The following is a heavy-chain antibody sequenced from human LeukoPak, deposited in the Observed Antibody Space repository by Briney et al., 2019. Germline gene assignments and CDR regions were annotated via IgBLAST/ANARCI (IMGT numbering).Heavy chain of an antibody. CDR2: INSDGSTT. Sequence: GGSLRLSCAASGFTFSRYWMHWVRRAPGKGLVWVSRINSDGSTTNYADSVKGRFTVSRDNAKSTLYLQMNSLRAEDTAVYYCARENILTGYPFDYWGQGTLVTVSS. CDR3: ARENILTGYPFDY. V-gene: IGHV3-74*01. CDR1: GFTFSRYW. J-gene: IGHJ4*02. D-gene: IGHD3-9*01.